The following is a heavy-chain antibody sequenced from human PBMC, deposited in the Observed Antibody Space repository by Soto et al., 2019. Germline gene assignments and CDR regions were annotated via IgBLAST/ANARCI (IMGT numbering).Heavy chain of an antibody. CDR3: ARVGGIAVAGPFDY. Sequence: PGESLKISCKGSGYSFTSYWISWVRQMPGKGLEWMGRIDPGDSYTKYSPSFQGHVTISADKSISTAYLQWSSLKASDTAIYYCARVGGIAVAGPFDYWGQGTLVTVSS. CDR2: IDPGDSYT. CDR1: GYSFTSYW. J-gene: IGHJ4*02. V-gene: IGHV5-10-1*01. D-gene: IGHD6-19*01.